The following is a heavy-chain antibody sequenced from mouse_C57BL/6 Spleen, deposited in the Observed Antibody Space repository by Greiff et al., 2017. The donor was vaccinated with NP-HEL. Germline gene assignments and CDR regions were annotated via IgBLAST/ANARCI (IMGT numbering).Heavy chain of an antibody. J-gene: IGHJ2*01. Sequence: DVKLQESGPGMVKPSQSLSLTCTVTGYSITSGYDWHWIRHLPGNKLEWMGYISYSGSTNYNPSFKSRITFTLDTSKNHFFLKLNSVTTEDTATYYGARASYEYDSFDYWGQGTTLTVSS. CDR3: ARASYEYDSFDY. V-gene: IGHV3-1*01. CDR1: GYSITSGYD. D-gene: IGHD2-4*01. CDR2: ISYSGST.